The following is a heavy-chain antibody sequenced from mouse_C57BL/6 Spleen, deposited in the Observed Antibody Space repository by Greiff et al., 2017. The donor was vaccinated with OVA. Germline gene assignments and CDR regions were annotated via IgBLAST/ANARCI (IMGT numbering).Heavy chain of an antibody. Sequence: QVQLQQPGAELVRPGSSVKLSCKASGYTFTSYWMHWVKQRPIQGLEWIGNIDPSDSETHYNQKFKDKATLTVDKSSSTAYMQLSSLTSEDSAVYYCARENSRYAMDYWGQGTSVTVSS. CDR2: IDPSDSET. V-gene: IGHV1-52*01. CDR1: GYTFTSYW. J-gene: IGHJ4*01. CDR3: ARENSRYAMDY.